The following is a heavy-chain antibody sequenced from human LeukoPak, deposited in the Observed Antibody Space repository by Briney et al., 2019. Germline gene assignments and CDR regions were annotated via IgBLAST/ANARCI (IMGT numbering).Heavy chain of an antibody. CDR3: ARDPGHSSFDY. Sequence: GGSLRPSCGASGFTFGRYWMTWVRQTPAKGLEFVANIKEDGSVRNYVDSVQGRFTISRDNAKNSLYLHMNSLRAEDTAVYYCARDPGHSSFDYWGQGTLVTVSS. J-gene: IGHJ4*02. D-gene: IGHD6-13*01. CDR1: GFTFGRYW. CDR2: IKEDGSVR. V-gene: IGHV3-7*01.